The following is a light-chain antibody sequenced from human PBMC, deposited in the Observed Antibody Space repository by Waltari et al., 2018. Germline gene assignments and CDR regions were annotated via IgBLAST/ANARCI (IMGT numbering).Light chain of an antibody. Sequence: SSELTQDPAVSVALGQTVRITCQGDSLRRYYASWYQQRPGQAPFLVLYGHDNRPSGIPDRFSGSTSGNTASLTITRAQAEDAGVYYCLSRDSSSTRGFGGGTTLTV. CDR1: SLRRYY. J-gene: IGLJ2*01. V-gene: IGLV3-19*01. CDR2: GHD. CDR3: LSRDSSSTRG.